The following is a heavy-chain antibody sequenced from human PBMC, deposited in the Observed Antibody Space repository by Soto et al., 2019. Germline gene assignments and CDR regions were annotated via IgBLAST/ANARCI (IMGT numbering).Heavy chain of an antibody. D-gene: IGHD3-22*01. CDR2: ISASGGST. CDR1: GFTFSSYA. CDR3: AKDLWYDSSGHYLDY. V-gene: IGHV3-23*01. Sequence: GGALRLSCAASGFTFSSYAVSWVRQAPGKGLEWVSTISASGGSTYYADSVKGRFTISRDISKNTLYLQMNSLRAEDTAVYYCAKDLWYDSSGHYLDYWGQGTLVTVSS. J-gene: IGHJ4*02.